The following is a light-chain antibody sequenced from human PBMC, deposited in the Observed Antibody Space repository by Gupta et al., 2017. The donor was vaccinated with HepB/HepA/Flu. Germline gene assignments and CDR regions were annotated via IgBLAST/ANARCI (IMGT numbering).Light chain of an antibody. J-gene: IGLJ3*02. CDR1: NIGRLS. CDR3: QVWYSSSEHWV. Sequence: SSAFTQPPSVSVAPGQTANITCGGNNIGRLSFHWYQQRPGRDPVLVVHDDNERPSGFPERFSGSTSVKTTTLTITSVAAGDEADYYYQVWYSSSEHWVFGGGTKLTVL. CDR2: DDN. V-gene: IGLV3-21*02.